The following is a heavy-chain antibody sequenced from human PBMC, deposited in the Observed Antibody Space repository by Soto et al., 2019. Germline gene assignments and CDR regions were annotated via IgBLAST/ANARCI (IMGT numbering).Heavy chain of an antibody. D-gene: IGHD3-16*01. J-gene: IGHJ3*02. V-gene: IGHV4-30-4*01. Sequence: SETLSLTCTVSGGSISSGDYYWNWIRQPPGKGLEWIGFIYNSGSTYYNPSLKSRVTISVDTSKNQFSLKLTSVTAADTAVYYCARNDYDYVWESPGGDAFDIWGQGTLVTVS. CDR3: ARNDYDYVWESPGGDAFDI. CDR2: IYNSGST. CDR1: GGSISSGDYY.